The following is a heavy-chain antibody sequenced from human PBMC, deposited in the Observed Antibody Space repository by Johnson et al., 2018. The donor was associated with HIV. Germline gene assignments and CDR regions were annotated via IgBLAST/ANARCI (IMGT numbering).Heavy chain of an antibody. CDR2: ISWSGGSM. Sequence: LGVSCAASGFTFDDYAIHRVRQAPGKGLEWVSGISWSGGSMGYADSVKGRFTISRDNAKNSLYLQMNSLRAEDTAVYYCARDRSWIQLWFDAFDIWGQGTMVTVSS. J-gene: IGHJ3*02. V-gene: IGHV3-9*01. CDR3: ARDRSWIQLWFDAFDI. D-gene: IGHD5-18*01. CDR1: GFTFDDYA.